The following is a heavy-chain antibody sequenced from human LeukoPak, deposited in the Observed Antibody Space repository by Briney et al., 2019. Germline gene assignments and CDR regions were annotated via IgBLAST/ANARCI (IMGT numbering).Heavy chain of an antibody. Sequence: PGRSLRLSCAASGFTFSSYAMHWVRQAPGKGLEWVAVISYDGSNKYYADSVKGRFTISRDNSKNTLYLQMNSLRAEDTAVYYCARSKGVYYYDSSGYYFDYWGQGTLVTVSS. CDR1: GFTFSSYA. J-gene: IGHJ4*02. D-gene: IGHD3-22*01. V-gene: IGHV3-30-3*01. CDR3: ARSKGVYYYDSSGYYFDY. CDR2: ISYDGSNK.